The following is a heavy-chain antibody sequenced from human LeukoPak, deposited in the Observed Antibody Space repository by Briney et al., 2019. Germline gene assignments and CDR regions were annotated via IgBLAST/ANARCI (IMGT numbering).Heavy chain of an antibody. CDR3: ARDVVAAVGTFDY. CDR2: INHSGST. V-gene: IGHV4-34*01. CDR1: GGSFSGYY. J-gene: IGHJ4*02. Sequence: PSETLSLTCAVYGGSFSGYYWSWIRQPPGKGLEWIGEINHSGSTNYNPPLKSRVTISVDTSKNQFSLKLSSVTAADTAVYYCARDVVAAVGTFDYWGQGTLVTVSS. D-gene: IGHD6-13*01.